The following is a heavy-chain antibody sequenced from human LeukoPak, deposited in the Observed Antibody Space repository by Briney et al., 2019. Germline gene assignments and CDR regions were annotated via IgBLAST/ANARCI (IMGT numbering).Heavy chain of an antibody. CDR3: ARVPGPGYSSSWYLDY. CDR1: GYTFTSYG. J-gene: IGHJ4*02. Sequence: SVKVSCKASGYTFTSYGISWVRQAPGQGLEWMGWINPNSGGTNYAQKFQGRVTMTRDTSISTAYMELSRLRSDDTAVYYCARVPGPGYSSSWYLDYWGQGTLVTVSS. CDR2: INPNSGGT. V-gene: IGHV1-2*02. D-gene: IGHD6-13*01.